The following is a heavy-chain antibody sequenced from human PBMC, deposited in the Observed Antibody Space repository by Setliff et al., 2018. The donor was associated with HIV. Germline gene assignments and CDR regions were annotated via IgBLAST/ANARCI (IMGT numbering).Heavy chain of an antibody. Sequence: GGSLRLSCAASGFTFRNYWMTWVRQAPGKGLEWVANIKQDGSESYFVDSVKGRFTITRDNTRSSLFLHMDSLTAEDTAVYYCAREALSRDGYSYFDYWGQGTLVTVSS. CDR3: AREALSRDGYSYFDY. J-gene: IGHJ4*02. V-gene: IGHV3-7*01. D-gene: IGHD5-12*01. CDR2: IKQDGSES. CDR1: GFTFRNYW.